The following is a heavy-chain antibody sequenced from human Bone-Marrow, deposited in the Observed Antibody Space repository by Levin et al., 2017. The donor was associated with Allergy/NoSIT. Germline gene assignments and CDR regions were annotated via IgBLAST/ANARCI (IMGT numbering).Heavy chain of an antibody. CDR2: VNPNNGAT. CDR1: GYTFTAYY. CDR3: ARDRYCSDNMCTYHFNY. D-gene: IGHD2-15*01. V-gene: IGHV1-2*06. J-gene: IGHJ4*02. Sequence: ASVKVSCKASGYTFTAYYIHWVRQAPGQRPEWMGRVNPNNGATNYAQKLQGRVTMTSDTSITTAYMELSRLTSDDTAVYFCARDRYCSDNMCTYHFNYWGQGTLVAVSS.